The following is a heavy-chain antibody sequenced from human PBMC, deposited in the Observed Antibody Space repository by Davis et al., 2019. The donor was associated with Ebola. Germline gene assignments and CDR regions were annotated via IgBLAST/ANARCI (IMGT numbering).Heavy chain of an antibody. J-gene: IGHJ6*02. CDR1: GGSISSGGYS. D-gene: IGHD2-21*02. CDR3: ARRVTRGSGMDV. Sequence: SETLSLTCAVSGGSISSGGYSWSWIRQPPGKGLEWIGYIYHSGSTYYNPSLKSRVTISVDRSKNQFSLKLSSVTAADTAVYYCARRVTRGSGMDVWGQGTTVTVSS. V-gene: IGHV4-30-2*01. CDR2: IYHSGST.